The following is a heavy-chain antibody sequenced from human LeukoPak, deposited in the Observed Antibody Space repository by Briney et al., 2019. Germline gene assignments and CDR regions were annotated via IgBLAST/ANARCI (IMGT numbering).Heavy chain of an antibody. CDR3: ARVRKIMKYCSSTSCSIPDAFDI. J-gene: IGHJ3*02. CDR1: GYTFTSYY. CDR2: INPNGGTT. D-gene: IGHD2-2*01. Sequence: EASVKVSCKASGYTFTSYYMHWVRQAPGQGLEWMGIINPNGGTTTYAQKFQGRVTMTRDTSTSTVYMELSSLKSEDTAVFYCARVRKIMKYCSSTSCSIPDAFDIWGQGTIVTVSS. V-gene: IGHV1-46*01.